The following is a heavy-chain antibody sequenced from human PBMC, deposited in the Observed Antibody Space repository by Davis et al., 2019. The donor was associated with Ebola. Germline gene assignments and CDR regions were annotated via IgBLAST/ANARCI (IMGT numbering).Heavy chain of an antibody. CDR2: INPNSGGT. Sequence: ASVKVSCKASGYTFTGYYMHWVRQAPGQGLEWMGWINPNSGGTNYAQKFQGWVTMTRDTSTSTVYMELSSLRSEDTAVYYCAREFRYFDYWGQGTLVTVSS. CDR3: AREFRYFDY. J-gene: IGHJ4*02. CDR1: GYTFTGYY. V-gene: IGHV1-2*04.